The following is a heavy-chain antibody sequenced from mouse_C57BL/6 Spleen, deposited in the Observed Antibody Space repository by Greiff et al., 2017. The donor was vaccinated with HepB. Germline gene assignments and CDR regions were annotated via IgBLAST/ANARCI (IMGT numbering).Heavy chain of an antibody. V-gene: IGHV1-47*01. Sequence: VMLVESGAELVKPGASVKMSCKASGYTFTTYPIEWMKQNHGKSLEWIGNFHPYNDDTKYNEKFKGKATLTVEKSSSTVYLELSRLTSDDSAVYYCARRNYGSSSFDYWGQGTTLTVSS. D-gene: IGHD1-1*01. CDR1: GYTFTTYP. J-gene: IGHJ2*01. CDR2: FHPYNDDT. CDR3: ARRNYGSSSFDY.